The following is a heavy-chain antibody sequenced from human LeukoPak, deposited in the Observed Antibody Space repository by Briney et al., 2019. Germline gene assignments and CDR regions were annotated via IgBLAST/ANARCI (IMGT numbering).Heavy chain of an antibody. D-gene: IGHD5-12*01. J-gene: IGHJ4*02. CDR2: IYYSGST. Sequence: SETLSLTCTVSGGSISSYYWSWIRQPPGKGLERIGYIYYSGSTNYNPSLKSRVTISVDTSKNQFSLKLSSVTAADTAVYYCARTGRAWLRFDYWGQGTLVTVSS. V-gene: IGHV4-59*08. CDR1: GGSISSYY. CDR3: ARTGRAWLRFDY.